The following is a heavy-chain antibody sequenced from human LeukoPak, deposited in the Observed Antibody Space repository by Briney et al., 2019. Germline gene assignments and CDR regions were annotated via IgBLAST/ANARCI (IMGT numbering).Heavy chain of an antibody. CDR2: IYPGDSDT. CDR1: GYSFTSYW. V-gene: IGHV5-51*01. J-gene: IGHJ5*02. CDR3: ARQECSGDTCFSGNWFDP. Sequence: PGESLRISCKGSGYSFTSYWISWVRQMPGKGLEWMGIIYPGDSDTRYSPSFQGKVTISADKSISIAYLQWSSLKASDTAIYYCARQECSGDTCFSGNWFDPWGQGTLVTVSS. D-gene: IGHD2-15*01.